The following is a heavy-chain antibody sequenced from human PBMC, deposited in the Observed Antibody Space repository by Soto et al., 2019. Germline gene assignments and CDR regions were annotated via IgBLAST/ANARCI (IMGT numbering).Heavy chain of an antibody. CDR2: ISGGGGSS. J-gene: IGHJ6*04. Sequence: GGSLRLSCAASGFTFSSYAMSWVRQAPGKGLEWVSAISGGGGSSYYADSVKGRFTISRDNSKNTLYLQMNSLRAEDTAVYYCAKVISFYYYYGMAVWGKGPRVTVSS. CDR1: GFTFSSYA. CDR3: AKVISFYYYYGMAV. V-gene: IGHV3-23*01. D-gene: IGHD3-16*01.